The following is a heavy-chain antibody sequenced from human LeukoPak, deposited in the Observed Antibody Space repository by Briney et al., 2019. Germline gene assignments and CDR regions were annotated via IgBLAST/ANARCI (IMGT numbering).Heavy chain of an antibody. V-gene: IGHV4-34*01. CDR1: GGSFSGYY. CDR2: INHSGST. J-gene: IGHJ4*02. CDR3: ALSPGYSGYAYYFDY. D-gene: IGHD5-12*01. Sequence: PPETLSLTCAVYGGSFSGYYWSWIRQPPGKGLEWIGEINHSGSTNYNPSLKSRVTISVDTSKNQFSLKLSSVTAADTAVYYCALSPGYSGYAYYFDYWGQGTLVTLSS.